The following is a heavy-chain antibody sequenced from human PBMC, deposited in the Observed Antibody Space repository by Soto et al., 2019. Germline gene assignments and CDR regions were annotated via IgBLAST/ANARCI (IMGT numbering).Heavy chain of an antibody. J-gene: IGHJ5*02. CDR1: GFSLTTSGVG. Sequence: QITLKESGPTLVKPTQTLTLTCTFSGFSLTTSGVGVRWIRQPRGQALEWIALIYWDDDKRDSPSLKSRLTITKDTSKEQVFPTMPNMAPPATASYFCAHRTTTGTWLFDPWGQGSLVTVSS. CDR2: IYWDDDK. D-gene: IGHD4-17*01. CDR3: AHRTTTGTWLFDP. V-gene: IGHV2-5*02.